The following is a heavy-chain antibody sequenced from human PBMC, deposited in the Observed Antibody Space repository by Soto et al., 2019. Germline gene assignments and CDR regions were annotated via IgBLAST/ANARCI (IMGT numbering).Heavy chain of an antibody. D-gene: IGHD5-18*01. V-gene: IGHV1-2*02. Sequence: QVQLVQSGAEVKKPGASVKVSCKASGYTFIDYFIHWVRQAPGQGLERMGWINPNSGDTNCAQKFQGRVAMPRDTSIRTPFMGLSGLRSDDTAVYGCPRELDTTMITYSWGQGTLVAVSS. CDR2: INPNSGDT. CDR1: GYTFIDYF. J-gene: IGHJ4*02. CDR3: PRELDTTMITYS.